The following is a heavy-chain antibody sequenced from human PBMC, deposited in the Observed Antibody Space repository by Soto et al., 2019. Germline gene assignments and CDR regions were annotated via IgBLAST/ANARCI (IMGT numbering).Heavy chain of an antibody. J-gene: IGHJ3*01. CDR2: ISWDSGSI. Sequence: EVQLVESGGGSVQPGRSLRVSCAASGFSFDDYGMHWVRQVPGKGLEWVSGISWDSGSIGYAGSVRGRFTISRDKAKNSIYLQMDSLRAEDTALYCGAKEIGARGTQRQDGVDLWGQGTMVTVSS. CDR1: GFSFDDYG. V-gene: IGHV3-9*01. CDR3: AKEIGARGTQRQDGVDL. D-gene: IGHD3-16*01.